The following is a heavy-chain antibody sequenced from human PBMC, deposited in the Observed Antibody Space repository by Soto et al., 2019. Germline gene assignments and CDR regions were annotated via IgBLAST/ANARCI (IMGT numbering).Heavy chain of an antibody. V-gene: IGHV3-53*01. Sequence: EVQLVESGGGSIQPGGSLRLSCAASGFTVSSNYMSWVRQAPGKGMEWVSVIYSGDTTYYADSVKGRFTISRDHSKNTLYLQMNSLRADDTAVYYCARDLRTLYGMDVWGQGTTVTVSS. J-gene: IGHJ6*02. CDR3: ARDLRTLYGMDV. CDR2: IYSGDTT. CDR1: GFTVSSNY.